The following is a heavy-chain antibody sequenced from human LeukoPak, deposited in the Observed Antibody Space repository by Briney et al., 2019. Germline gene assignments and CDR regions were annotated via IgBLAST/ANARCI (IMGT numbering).Heavy chain of an antibody. D-gene: IGHD3-10*01. V-gene: IGHV3-66*02. CDR1: GFTVSTNY. CDR2: IYSAGST. CDR3: AREGGSGSYGYDY. J-gene: IGHJ4*02. Sequence: GGSLRLSCAASGFTVSTNYISWVRQAPGKGLEWVSVIYSAGSTYYPDSVKGRFTISRDNSKNTVYLQMNSLRPDDTAVYYCAREGGSGSYGYDYWGQGTLVTVSS.